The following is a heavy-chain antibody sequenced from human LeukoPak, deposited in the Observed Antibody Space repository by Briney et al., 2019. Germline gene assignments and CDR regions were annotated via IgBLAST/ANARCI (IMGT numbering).Heavy chain of an antibody. CDR1: GYTFTSHA. Sequence: EASVKVSCKASGYTFTSHAMNWVRQAPGQRLEWMGWINAGNGNTKYSQKFQGRVTITRDTSASTAYMELSSLRSEDTAVYYCAREWWELLAYWGQGTLVTVSS. CDR3: AREWWELLAY. D-gene: IGHD1-26*01. J-gene: IGHJ4*02. V-gene: IGHV1-3*01. CDR2: INAGNGNT.